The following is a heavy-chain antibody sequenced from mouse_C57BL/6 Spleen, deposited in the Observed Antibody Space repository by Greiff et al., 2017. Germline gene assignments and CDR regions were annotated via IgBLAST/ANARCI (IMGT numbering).Heavy chain of an antibody. V-gene: IGHV1-9*01. CDR3: ARSSY. J-gene: IGHJ2*01. Sequence: QVQLQQSGAELMKPGASVKLSCKATGYTFTGYWIEWVKQRPGHGLEWIGEILPGSGSTNYNAKFKGKATFTADTSSNTAYMQLSSLTTEDSAIYYCARSSYWGQGTTLTVSS. CDR1: GYTFTGYW. CDR2: ILPGSGST.